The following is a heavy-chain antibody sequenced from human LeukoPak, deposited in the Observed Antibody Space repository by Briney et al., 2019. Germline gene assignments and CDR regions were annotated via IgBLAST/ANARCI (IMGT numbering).Heavy chain of an antibody. J-gene: IGHJ3*02. CDR3: ARARYVNSFYAFDI. D-gene: IGHD3-9*01. V-gene: IGHV4-59*01. CDR1: GGSISSYF. Sequence: SETLSLTFTVSGGSISSYFWSWIRLPPGKGLEWIGYLSKSGNTNYSPSLKSRVTIFGDTSKNQFFLKLSSVTAADTAVYYCARARYVNSFYAFDIWGQGTLVTVSS. CDR2: LSKSGNT.